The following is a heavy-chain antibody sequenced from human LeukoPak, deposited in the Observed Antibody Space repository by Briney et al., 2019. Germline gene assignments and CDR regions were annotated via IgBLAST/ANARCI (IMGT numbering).Heavy chain of an antibody. Sequence: GGSLRLSCAASGFTFSRYGMHWVCQAPGKGLEWVAVISYDGSNKYYADSVKGRFTISRDNSKNTLYLQMNSLRAEDTAVYYCAKYGSSSPYYYYYGMDVWGQGTTVTVSS. CDR2: ISYDGSNK. CDR3: AKYGSSSPYYYYYGMDV. J-gene: IGHJ6*02. CDR1: GFTFSRYG. D-gene: IGHD6-6*01. V-gene: IGHV3-30*18.